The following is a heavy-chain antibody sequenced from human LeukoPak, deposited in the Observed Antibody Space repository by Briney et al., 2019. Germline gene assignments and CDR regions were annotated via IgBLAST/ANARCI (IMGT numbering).Heavy chain of an antibody. CDR1: GGSISSYY. V-gene: IGHV4-4*07. Sequence: SETLSLTCTVSGGSISSYYWSWSRQPAGKGLEWIGRIYTSGSTNYNPSLKSRVTMPVDTSKNQFSLKLSSVTAADTAVYYCARDGWPTFDYWGQETLVTVSS. J-gene: IGHJ4*02. CDR2: IYTSGST. D-gene: IGHD2-15*01. CDR3: ARDGWPTFDY.